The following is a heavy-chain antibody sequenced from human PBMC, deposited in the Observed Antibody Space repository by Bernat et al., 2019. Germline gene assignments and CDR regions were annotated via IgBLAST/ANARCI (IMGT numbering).Heavy chain of an antibody. V-gene: IGHV3-23*01. CDR1: GFTFSNYA. Sequence: EVQLLESGGGLVQPGGSLRLSCAASGFTFSNYALTWVRQAPGKGLEWVSAVRGSDGSTYYADSVKGRFIMSRDRSRDTMDLQMNSLRPEDTAVYYCAKASPYGTTWYGRVDVWGQGTMVTVSS. J-gene: IGHJ6*02. CDR2: VRGSDGST. D-gene: IGHD6-13*01. CDR3: AKASPYGTTWYGRVDV.